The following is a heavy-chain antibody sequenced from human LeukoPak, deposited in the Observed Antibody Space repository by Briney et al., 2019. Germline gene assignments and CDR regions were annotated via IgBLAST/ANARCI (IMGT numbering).Heavy chain of an antibody. CDR3: AKPLSRLGELSVYMDV. CDR2: IRYDGSNK. D-gene: IGHD3-16*02. V-gene: IGHV3-30*02. J-gene: IGHJ6*03. CDR1: GFTFSSYG. Sequence: PGGSLRLSCAASGFTFSSYGMHWVRQAPGKGLEWVAFIRYDGSNKYYADSVKGRFTISRDNSKNTLYLQMNSLRAEDTAVYYCAKPLSRLGELSVYMDVWGKGTTVTVSS.